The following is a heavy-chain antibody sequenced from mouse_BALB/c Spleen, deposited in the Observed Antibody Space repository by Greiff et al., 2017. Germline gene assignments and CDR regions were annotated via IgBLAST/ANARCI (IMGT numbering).Heavy chain of an antibody. J-gene: IGHJ1*01. Sequence: QVQLKESGPGLVAPSQSLSITCTVSGFSLTSYGVHWVRQPPGKGLEWLGVIWAGGSTNYNSALMSRLSISKDNSKSQVFLKMNSLQTDDTAMYYCASGSHWYFDVWGAGTTVTVSS. CDR3: ASGSHWYFDV. CDR1: GFSLTSYG. D-gene: IGHD1-1*01. V-gene: IGHV2-9*02. CDR2: IWAGGST.